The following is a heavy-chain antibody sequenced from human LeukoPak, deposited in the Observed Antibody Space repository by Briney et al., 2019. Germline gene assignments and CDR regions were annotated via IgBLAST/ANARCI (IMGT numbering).Heavy chain of an antibody. J-gene: IGHJ4*02. Sequence: GGSLRLSCAASGFTFSSYAMTWVRQAPGKGLEWVSYISSSSSTIYFADPVKGRFAISRDTSKKTLYLQVNRLKSEDTAVYYCAKDIDRVRASTIDYWGQGTLVTVSS. V-gene: IGHV3-48*01. CDR3: AKDIDRVRASTIDY. D-gene: IGHD1-26*01. CDR2: ISSSSSTI. CDR1: GFTFSSYA.